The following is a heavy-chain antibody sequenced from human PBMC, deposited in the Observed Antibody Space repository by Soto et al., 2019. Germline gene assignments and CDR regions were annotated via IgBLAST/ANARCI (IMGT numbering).Heavy chain of an antibody. CDR3: ARDCSIAARHPGTCWFDP. Sequence: GGSLRLSCAASGFTFSSHSMNWVRQAPGKGLEWVSSISSSSSYIYYADSVKGRFTISRDNAKNSLYLQMNSLRAEDTAVYYCARDCSIAARHPGTCWFDPWGQGTLVTVS. J-gene: IGHJ5*02. CDR1: GFTFSSHS. D-gene: IGHD6-6*01. V-gene: IGHV3-21*01. CDR2: ISSSSSYI.